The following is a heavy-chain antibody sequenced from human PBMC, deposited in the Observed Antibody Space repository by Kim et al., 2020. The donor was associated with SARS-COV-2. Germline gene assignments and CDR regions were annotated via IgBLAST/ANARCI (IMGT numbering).Heavy chain of an antibody. Sequence: YNPSLKSRVTISVDTSKNQFSLKLSSVTAADTAVYYCARIVVAPSYAFDIWGQGTMVTVSS. V-gene: IGHV4-31*02. CDR3: ARIVVAPSYAFDI. D-gene: IGHD1-26*01. J-gene: IGHJ3*02.